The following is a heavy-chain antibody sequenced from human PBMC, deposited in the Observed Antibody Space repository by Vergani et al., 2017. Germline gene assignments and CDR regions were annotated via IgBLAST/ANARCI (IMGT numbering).Heavy chain of an antibody. CDR1: GGSISSYY. Sequence: QVQLQESGPGLVKPSETLSLTCTVSGGSISSYYWSWIRQPAGKGLEWIGRIYTSGSTNYNPSLKSRVTISVDTSKNQFSLKLSSVTAADTAVYYCARGVFEWIHYYYGMDVWGQGTTVTVSS. J-gene: IGHJ6*02. D-gene: IGHD2-2*03. CDR2: IYTSGST. CDR3: ARGVFEWIHYYYGMDV. V-gene: IGHV4-4*07.